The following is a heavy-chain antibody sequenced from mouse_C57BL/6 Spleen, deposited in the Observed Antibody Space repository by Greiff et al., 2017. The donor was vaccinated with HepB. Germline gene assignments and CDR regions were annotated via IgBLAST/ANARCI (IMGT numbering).Heavy chain of an antibody. CDR1: GYTFTSSW. CDR3: ARSYGNLFAY. D-gene: IGHD2-1*01. CDR2: IYPSDSET. Sequence: QVQLQQSGAELVRPGSSVKLSCKASGYTFTSSWMDWVKQRPGQGLEWIGNIYPSDSETHYNQKFKDKATLTVDKSSSTAYMQLSSLTSEDSAVYYCARSYGNLFAYWGQGTLGTGSA. J-gene: IGHJ3*01. V-gene: IGHV1-61*01.